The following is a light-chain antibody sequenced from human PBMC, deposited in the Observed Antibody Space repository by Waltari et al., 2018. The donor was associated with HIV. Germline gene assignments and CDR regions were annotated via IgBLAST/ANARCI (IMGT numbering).Light chain of an antibody. CDR2: DVS. V-gene: IGLV2-14*03. CDR1: SGDVGVSHY. Sequence: QSALTQHASVSGSPGQSITISCTGTSGDVGVSHYVSWYQHHPGKAPKLMIYDVSERPSGVSNRFSGSKSGSTAYLTISGLQAEDDSHYYCSSYSSTSAVLFGGGTKLTVL. CDR3: SSYSSTSAVL. J-gene: IGLJ2*01.